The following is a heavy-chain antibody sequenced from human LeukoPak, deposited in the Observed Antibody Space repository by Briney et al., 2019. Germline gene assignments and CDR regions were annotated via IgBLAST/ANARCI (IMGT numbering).Heavy chain of an antibody. Sequence: GGSLRLSCAASGFTLSSYSMNWVRQAPGKGLEWVSYISSSGSTIYYGDSVRGRFTISRDSAKNSLYLQMNSLRAEDTAVYYCAKKYYYDSSGYYAFEDAFDIWGQGTMVTVSS. CDR1: GFTLSSYS. V-gene: IGHV3-48*01. D-gene: IGHD3-22*01. J-gene: IGHJ3*02. CDR3: AKKYYYDSSGYYAFEDAFDI. CDR2: ISSSGSTI.